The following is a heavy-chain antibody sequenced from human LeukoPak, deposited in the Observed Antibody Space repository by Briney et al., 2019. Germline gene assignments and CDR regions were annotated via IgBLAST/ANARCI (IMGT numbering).Heavy chain of an antibody. CDR1: GFTFSSYA. CDR2: ISGSGGST. Sequence: RAGGSLRLSCAASGFTFSSYAMSWVRQPPGKGLEWVSAISGSGGSTYYADSVKGRFTISRDNSKNTLYLQMNSLRAEDTAVYYCANSRYGDYPLELFLDYWGQGTLVTVPS. CDR3: ANSRYGDYPLELFLDY. V-gene: IGHV3-23*01. J-gene: IGHJ4*02. D-gene: IGHD4-17*01.